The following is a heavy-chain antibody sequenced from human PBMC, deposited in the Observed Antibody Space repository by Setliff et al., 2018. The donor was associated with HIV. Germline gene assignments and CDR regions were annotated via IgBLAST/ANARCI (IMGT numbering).Heavy chain of an antibody. J-gene: IGHJ4*02. D-gene: IGHD6-19*01. CDR3: GTVRIAVPDDFDF. V-gene: IGHV1-69-2*01. CDR2: IDPEDGET. CDR1: GYNFGSYF. Sequence: ASVKVSCKASGYNFGSYFMHWVRQAPGKGLEWMGRIDPEDGETIYGAKFQGRVTMAADTSAATAYMVLSSLRSEDTALYYCGTVRIAVPDDFDFWGQGTLVTSPQ.